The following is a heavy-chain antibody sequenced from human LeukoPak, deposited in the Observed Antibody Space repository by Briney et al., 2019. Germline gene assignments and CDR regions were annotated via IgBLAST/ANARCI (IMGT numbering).Heavy chain of an antibody. D-gene: IGHD3-22*01. Sequence: PGGSLRLSCAASGFTFSSYWMSWVRQAPGKGLEWVANIKQDGSEKYHVDSVKGRFTISRDNAKNSLYLQMNSLRAEDTAVYYCARERGGYYDSSGYDNFDYWGQGTLVTVSS. J-gene: IGHJ4*02. V-gene: IGHV3-7*01. CDR2: IKQDGSEK. CDR1: GFTFSSYW. CDR3: ARERGGYYDSSGYDNFDY.